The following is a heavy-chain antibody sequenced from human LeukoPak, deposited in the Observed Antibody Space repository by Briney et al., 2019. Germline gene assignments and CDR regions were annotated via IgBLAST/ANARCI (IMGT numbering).Heavy chain of an antibody. CDR1: GFTFDDYG. CDR2: INWNGGST. V-gene: IGHV3-20*04. D-gene: IGHD5-18*01. CDR3: ARDLSGIAGYTYGRGIDY. Sequence: GGSLRLSCAASGFTFDDYGLSWVRQAPGKGLEWVSGINWNGGSTGYADAVKGRFTISRDNAKTSLYLQMNSLRAEDTAVYYCARDLSGIAGYTYGRGIDYWGQGTLVTVSS. J-gene: IGHJ4*02.